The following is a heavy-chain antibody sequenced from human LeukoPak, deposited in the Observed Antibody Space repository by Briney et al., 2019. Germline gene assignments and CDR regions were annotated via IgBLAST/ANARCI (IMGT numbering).Heavy chain of an antibody. J-gene: IGHJ5*02. CDR3: AKDEIEAGFYLWFDP. CDR2: INPSGGST. Sequence: ASVKVSCKASGYTFTSYYMHWVRQAPGQGLEWMGIINPSGGSTSYAQKFQGRVTMTRDTSTSTVYMELNSLRAEDTAVYYCAKDEIEAGFYLWFDPWGQGTLVTVSS. D-gene: IGHD2/OR15-2a*01. V-gene: IGHV1-46*01. CDR1: GYTFTSYY.